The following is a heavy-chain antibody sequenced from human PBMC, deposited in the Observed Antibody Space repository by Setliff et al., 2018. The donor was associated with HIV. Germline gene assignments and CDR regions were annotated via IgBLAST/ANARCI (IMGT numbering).Heavy chain of an antibody. Sequence: PSETLSLTCAVSGYPISRGYYWGWIRQPPGKGLEWIGNIYHSGSTFYNPSLKSRVTTSVDTSKNQFSLKLRSVTAADTAVYYCARGYGHIVEVIASDAFDIWGQGIMVTVSS. CDR3: ARGYGHIVEVIASDAFDI. CDR2: IYHSGST. CDR1: GYPISRGYY. J-gene: IGHJ3*02. V-gene: IGHV4-38-2*01. D-gene: IGHD2-21*01.